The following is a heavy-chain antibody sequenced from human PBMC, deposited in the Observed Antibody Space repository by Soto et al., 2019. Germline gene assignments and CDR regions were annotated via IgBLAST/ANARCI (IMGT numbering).Heavy chain of an antibody. D-gene: IGHD3-10*01. J-gene: IGHJ4*02. Sequence: GGSLRLSCAASGFTFSSYAMSWVRQAPGKGLEWVSAISGSGGSTYYADSVKGRFTIPRDNSKNMLYLQMNSLRAEDTAVYYCAKEHGGSYYYGSGKNWGQGTLVTVSS. V-gene: IGHV3-23*01. CDR3: AKEHGGSYYYGSGKN. CDR1: GFTFSSYA. CDR2: ISGSGGST.